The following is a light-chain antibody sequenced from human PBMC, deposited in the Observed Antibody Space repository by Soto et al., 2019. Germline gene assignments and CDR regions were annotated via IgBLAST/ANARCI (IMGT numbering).Light chain of an antibody. CDR2: DAS. CDR3: QQYYNVPIT. CDR1: QGIGNY. J-gene: IGKJ5*01. V-gene: IGKV1-33*01. Sequence: IQLTPSPSFLSASVGARATITCQASQGIGNYLNWYQQRPGKAPRLLILDASSLATGIPSRFSRSGSGTDFTFTISSLQSEDIATYYCQQYYNVPITFGQGTRLEIK.